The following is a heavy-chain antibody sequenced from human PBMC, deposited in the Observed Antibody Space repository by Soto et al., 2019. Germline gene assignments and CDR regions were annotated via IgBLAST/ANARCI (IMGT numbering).Heavy chain of an antibody. CDR3: EHSEDSDSPHY. CDR1: GFSLDTSGVG. Sequence: GSGPTLVNPTQTLTLTCSFSGFSLDTSGVGVGWIRQPPGKALEWLALIYWNDDKRYNPSLKSRLTITKDTSKNQVVLTMTNMDPVDTATYYCEHSEDSDSPHYWGQGTLVTVSS. V-gene: IGHV2-5*01. D-gene: IGHD2-21*02. J-gene: IGHJ4*02. CDR2: IYWNDDK.